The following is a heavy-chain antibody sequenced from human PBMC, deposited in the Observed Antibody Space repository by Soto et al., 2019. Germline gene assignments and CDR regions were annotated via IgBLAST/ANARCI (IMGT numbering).Heavy chain of an antibody. D-gene: IGHD2-2*01. CDR1: GFTFTRYS. CDR3: AREDSIIIPAVSDF. V-gene: IGHV3-21*01. J-gene: IGHJ4*02. CDR2: ISSTTNYI. Sequence: GGSLRLSCAASGFTFTRYSMNWVRQAPGKGLEWVSSISSTTNYIYYGDSMKGRFTISRDNAKNSVSLQMNSLRHEDTAVYYCAREDSIIIPAVSDFWGQGTLVTVSS.